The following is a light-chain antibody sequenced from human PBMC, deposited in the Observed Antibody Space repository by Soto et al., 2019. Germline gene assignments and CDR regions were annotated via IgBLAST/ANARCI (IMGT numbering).Light chain of an antibody. CDR1: NSDVGSYNL. Sequence: QSVLTQPGSVSGSPGQSITISCTGTNSDVGSYNLVSWYQQHPGKAPKLVIYKGSERPSGVSNRFSGSKSGNTASLTISGLKVEDEADYYCCSYGGSITFYMFGTGTKVTVL. V-gene: IGLV2-23*01. J-gene: IGLJ1*01. CDR2: KGS. CDR3: CSYGGSITFYM.